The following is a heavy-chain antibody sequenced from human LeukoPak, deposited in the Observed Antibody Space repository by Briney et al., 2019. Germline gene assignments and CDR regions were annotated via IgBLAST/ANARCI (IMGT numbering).Heavy chain of an antibody. CDR2: ISYDGSNK. CDR1: GFTFSSYA. Sequence: GGSLRLSCAASGFTFSSYAMHWVRQAPGKGLEWVAVISYDGSNKYYADSVKGRFTISRDNSKNTLYLQMNSLRAEDTAVYYCACLWELHDAFDIWGQGTMVTVSS. D-gene: IGHD1-26*01. V-gene: IGHV3-30*04. CDR3: ACLWELHDAFDI. J-gene: IGHJ3*02.